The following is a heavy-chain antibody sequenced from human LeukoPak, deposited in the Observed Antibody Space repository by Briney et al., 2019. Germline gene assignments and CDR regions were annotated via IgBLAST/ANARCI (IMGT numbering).Heavy chain of an antibody. Sequence: GGSLRLSCAASGFTFSRYWMHWVGQAPGKGLVWVSRINSDGSSTSYANSVKGRFTISRDNAKNTLYLQMNSLRAEDTAVYYCARVDSGSYYRWFDPWSQGTLVTVSS. D-gene: IGHD1-26*01. CDR1: GFTFSRYW. CDR2: INSDGSST. V-gene: IGHV3-74*01. CDR3: ARVDSGSYYRWFDP. J-gene: IGHJ5*02.